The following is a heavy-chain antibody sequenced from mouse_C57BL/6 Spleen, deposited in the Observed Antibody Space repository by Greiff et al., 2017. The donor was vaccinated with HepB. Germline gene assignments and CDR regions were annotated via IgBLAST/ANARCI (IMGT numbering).Heavy chain of an antibody. V-gene: IGHV1-64*01. CDR3: ASVLDVYNYYAMDY. Sequence: VQLQQSGAELVKPGASVKLSCKASGYTFTSYWMHWVKQRPGQGLEWIGMIHPNSGSTNYNEKFKSKATLTVDKSSSTAYMQLSSLTSEDSAVYYCASVLDVYNYYAMDYWGQGTSVTVSS. CDR1: GYTFTSYW. J-gene: IGHJ4*01. CDR2: IHPNSGST. D-gene: IGHD2-3*01.